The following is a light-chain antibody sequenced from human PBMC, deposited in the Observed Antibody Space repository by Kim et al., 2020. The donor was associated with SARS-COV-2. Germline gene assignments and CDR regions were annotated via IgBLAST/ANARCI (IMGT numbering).Light chain of an antibody. V-gene: IGKV1-5*01. CDR1: QSINSW. Sequence: DIQMTQSPSTLSASVGDRVTITCRASQSINSWLAWYQQKPGKAPKLLIYDASSLESGVPPRFSGSGTGTEFTLTISSQQPDDFATYYCQQYDTYSAFGQGTKVDIK. CDR3: QQYDTYSA. CDR2: DAS. J-gene: IGKJ1*01.